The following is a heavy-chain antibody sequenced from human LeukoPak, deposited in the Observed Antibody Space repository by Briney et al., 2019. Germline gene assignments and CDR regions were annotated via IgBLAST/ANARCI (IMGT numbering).Heavy chain of an antibody. CDR3: ARAPPKYYYGSGSSPYYYMDV. V-gene: IGHV4-34*01. CDR1: GGSFSGYY. J-gene: IGHJ6*03. Sequence: PSETLSLTCAVYGGSFSGYYWSWIRQPPGKGLEWIGEINHSGSTNYNPSPKSRVTISVDTSKNQFSLKLSSVTAADTAVYYCARAPPKYYYGSGSSPYYYMDVWGKGTTVTVSS. D-gene: IGHD3-10*01. CDR2: INHSGST.